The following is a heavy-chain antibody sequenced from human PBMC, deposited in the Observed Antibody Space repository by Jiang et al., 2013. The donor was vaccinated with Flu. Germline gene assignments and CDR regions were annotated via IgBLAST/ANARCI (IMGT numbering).Heavy chain of an antibody. V-gene: IGHV1-69*06. J-gene: IGHJ4*02. CDR2: IIPIFGTA. Sequence: SSVKVSCKASGGTFSSYAISWVRQAPGQGLEWMGGIIPIFGTANYAQKFQGRVTITADKSTSTAYMELSSLRSEDTAVYYCARDRQGYSSSWYYFDYWGQGTLVTVSS. D-gene: IGHD6-13*01. CDR1: GGTFSSYA. CDR3: ARDRQGYSSSWYYFDY.